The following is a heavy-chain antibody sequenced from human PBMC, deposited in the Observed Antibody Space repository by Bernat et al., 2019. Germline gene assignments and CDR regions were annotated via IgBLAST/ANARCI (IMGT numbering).Heavy chain of an antibody. CDR2: IRHKTDGGTT. CDR3: AIDEALVFAY. D-gene: IGHD3-10*01. J-gene: IGHJ1*01. CDR1: GFDFINTW. V-gene: IGHV3-15*07. Sequence: EVQLVESGGGLVKPGGSLRLSCAASGFDFINTWMNWVRQAPGKGLEWVGRIRHKTDGGTTDYAAPVKGRFTISRDDSKKMLFLQMNSLNTEDTAVYYCAIDEALVFAYWGQGARVTVSS.